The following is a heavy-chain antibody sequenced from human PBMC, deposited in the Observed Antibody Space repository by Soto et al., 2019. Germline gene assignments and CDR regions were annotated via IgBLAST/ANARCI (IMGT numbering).Heavy chain of an antibody. Sequence: QVQLVQSGAEVKKPGASVKVSCKASGYTFISYGISWVRQAPGQGPEWMGWISAYSGDTSYAQKFQGRDTLTTDTTPSTGHMALRSLSSDDTAVYFCAKEGRGLAAADNWFAPWGQGTLVIVSS. D-gene: IGHD6-13*01. CDR3: AKEGRGLAAADNWFAP. CDR2: ISAYSGDT. CDR1: GYTFISYG. V-gene: IGHV1-18*01. J-gene: IGHJ5*02.